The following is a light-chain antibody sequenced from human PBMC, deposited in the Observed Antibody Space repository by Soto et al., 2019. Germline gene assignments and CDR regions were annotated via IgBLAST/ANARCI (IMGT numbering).Light chain of an antibody. Sequence: DIQMTQSPSTLSASVGDRVTITCRASQSISSWLAWYQQKPGKAPKLLIYKASSLESGVPSRFSGSGSGTEFTLTISSLQPDDFATYFCQQSFSTPLTFGGGTKVEIK. CDR3: QQSFSTPLT. CDR1: QSISSW. CDR2: KAS. V-gene: IGKV1-5*03. J-gene: IGKJ4*01.